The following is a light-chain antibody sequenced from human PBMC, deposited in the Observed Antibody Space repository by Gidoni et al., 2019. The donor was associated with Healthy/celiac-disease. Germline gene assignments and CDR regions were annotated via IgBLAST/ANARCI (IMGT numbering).Light chain of an antibody. CDR1: QGISSY. CDR3: QQCYSYPPT. Sequence: AIRMTQSPSSLSASTGDRVTITCRASQGISSYLAWYQQKPGKAPKLLIYAASTLQSGVPSRFSGSGSGTDFTLTISCLQSEDFATYYCQQCYSYPPTFGGGTKVEIK. CDR2: AAS. V-gene: IGKV1-8*01. J-gene: IGKJ4*01.